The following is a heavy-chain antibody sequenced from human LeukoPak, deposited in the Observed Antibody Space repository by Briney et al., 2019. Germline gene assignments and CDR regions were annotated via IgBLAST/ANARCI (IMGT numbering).Heavy chain of an antibody. D-gene: IGHD1-26*01. Sequence: ASVKVSCKASGYTFTSYGISWVRQAPGQGLEWMGWISAYNGNTNYAQKFQGRVTMTTDTSTSTAYMELRSLRSDDTAVYYCARGRRWEPDNWFDPWGQGTLVTVSS. V-gene: IGHV1-18*01. CDR3: ARGRRWEPDNWFDP. CDR2: ISAYNGNT. CDR1: GYTFTSYG. J-gene: IGHJ5*02.